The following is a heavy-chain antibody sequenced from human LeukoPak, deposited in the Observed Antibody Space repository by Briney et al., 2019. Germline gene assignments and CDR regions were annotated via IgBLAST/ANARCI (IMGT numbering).Heavy chain of an antibody. J-gene: IGHJ5*02. D-gene: IGHD2-2*01. CDR3: ARGGPYCSSTSCYFSWFDP. Sequence: SETLSLTCAVYGGSFSGYYWSWIRQPPGKGLEWIGEINHSGSTNYNQSLKSRVTISVDTSKNQFSLKLSSVTAADTAVYYCARGGPYCSSTSCYFSWFDPWGQGTLVTVSS. V-gene: IGHV4-34*01. CDR1: GGSFSGYY. CDR2: INHSGST.